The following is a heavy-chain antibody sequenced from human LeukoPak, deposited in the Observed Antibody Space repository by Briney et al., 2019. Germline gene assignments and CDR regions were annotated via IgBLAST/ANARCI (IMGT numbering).Heavy chain of an antibody. Sequence: SETLSLTCTVSGDSIRSYYWSWIRQPPGKGLEWIGYMHYSGSTNYIPSLKGRVTTSVDTSKNQFSLKLSSVTAADTTVYYCARVVGHDSDGYYAGDFDYWGQGTLVTVSS. V-gene: IGHV4-59*01. CDR3: ARVVGHDSDGYYAGDFDY. CDR2: MHYSGST. CDR1: GDSIRSYY. J-gene: IGHJ4*02. D-gene: IGHD3-22*01.